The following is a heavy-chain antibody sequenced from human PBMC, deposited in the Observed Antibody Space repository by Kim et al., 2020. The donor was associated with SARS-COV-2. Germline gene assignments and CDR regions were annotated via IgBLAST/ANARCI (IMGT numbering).Heavy chain of an antibody. Sequence: GESLKISCKASGYSFTSYWIGWVRQMPGKGLEWMGIIYPGDSDTRYSPSFQGQVTISADKSISTAYLQWGSLKASDTAMYYFARPPSYSSSWYFFHYWGQGTRVTVYS. V-gene: IGHV5-51*01. CDR3: ARPPSYSSSWYFFHY. D-gene: IGHD6-13*01. J-gene: IGHJ4*02. CDR1: GYSFTSYW. CDR2: IYPGDSDT.